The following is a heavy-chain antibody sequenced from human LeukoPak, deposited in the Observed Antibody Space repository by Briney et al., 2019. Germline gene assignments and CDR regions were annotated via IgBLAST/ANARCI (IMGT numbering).Heavy chain of an antibody. D-gene: IGHD6-19*01. CDR2: INTNTGNP. Sequence: GASVKVSCKASGYTFTSYAMNWVRQAPGQGLVWMGWINTNTGNPTYAQGFTGRFVFSLDTSVSTAYLQISSLKAEDTAVYYCARDIAVAGTENFDYWGQGTLVTVSS. CDR1: GYTFTSYA. CDR3: ARDIAVAGTENFDY. V-gene: IGHV7-4-1*02. J-gene: IGHJ4*02.